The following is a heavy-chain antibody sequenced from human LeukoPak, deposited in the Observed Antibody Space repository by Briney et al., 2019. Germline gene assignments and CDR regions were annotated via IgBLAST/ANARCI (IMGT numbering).Heavy chain of an antibody. CDR3: AKGFQTSGSYFDY. CDR2: ISSSRTT. V-gene: IGHV3-48*01. Sequence: PGGSLRLSCAASGFTFSSYSMNWVRQAPGEGLEWVSYISSSRTTSYADSVKGRFTISRDNAKNSLYLQMNSLRAEDTAVYYCAKGFQTSGSYFDYWGQGTLVTVSS. D-gene: IGHD1-26*01. J-gene: IGHJ4*02. CDR1: GFTFSSYS.